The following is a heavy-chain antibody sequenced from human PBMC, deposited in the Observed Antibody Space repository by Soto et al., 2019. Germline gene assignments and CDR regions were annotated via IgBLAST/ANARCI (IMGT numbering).Heavy chain of an antibody. D-gene: IGHD3-9*01. CDR1: GFTFSSYA. CDR3: AKRPMGDILTGYSYGMDV. Sequence: GGSLRLSCAASGFTFSSYAMSWVRQAPGKGLEWVSAISGSGGSTYYADSVKGRFTISRDNSKNTLYLQMNSLRAEDTAVYYCAKRPMGDILTGYSYGMDVWRQGTTVTVSS. CDR2: ISGSGGST. J-gene: IGHJ6*02. V-gene: IGHV3-23*01.